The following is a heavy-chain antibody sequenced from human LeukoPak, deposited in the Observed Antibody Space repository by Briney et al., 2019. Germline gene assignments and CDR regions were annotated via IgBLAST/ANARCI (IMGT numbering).Heavy chain of an antibody. CDR1: GYTFTSHA. J-gene: IGHJ6*02. CDR2: INPNSGGT. Sequence: ASVKVSCKASGYTFTSHAMHWVRQAPGQRLEWMGRINPNSGGTNYAQKFQGRVTMTGDTSISTAYMELSRLRSDDTAVYYCARGGVGYGMDVWGQGTTVTVSS. D-gene: IGHD3-10*01. V-gene: IGHV1-2*06. CDR3: ARGGVGYGMDV.